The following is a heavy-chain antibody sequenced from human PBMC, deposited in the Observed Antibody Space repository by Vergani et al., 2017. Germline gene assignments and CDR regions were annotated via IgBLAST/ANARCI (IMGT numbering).Heavy chain of an antibody. Sequence: QVQLVQSGAEVKTPGSSVKVSCKASGGTFSSYAISWVRQAHGQGLEWMGGIITIFGTANYAQKCQGRVTITAVESTSTAYMELSSLRSEDTAVYYCASGRGAARPYYYYMDVWGKGTTVTVSS. CDR1: GGTFSSYA. V-gene: IGHV1-69*01. CDR2: IITIFGTA. CDR3: ASGRGAARPYYYYMDV. D-gene: IGHD6-6*01. J-gene: IGHJ6*03.